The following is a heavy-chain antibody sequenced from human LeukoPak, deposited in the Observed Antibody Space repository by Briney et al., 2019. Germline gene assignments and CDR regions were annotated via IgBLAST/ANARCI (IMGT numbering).Heavy chain of an antibody. D-gene: IGHD1-1*01. J-gene: IGHJ5*02. V-gene: IGHV5-51*01. CDR3: ARHEIRYEALNWFDP. CDR1: GYSFTSYW. CDR2: IYPGDSDT. Sequence: GESLKISCKGSGYSFTSYWIGWVRQMPGKGLEWMGIIYPGDSDTRYSPSFQGQVTISADKSISTAYLQWSSLKASDTAMYYCARHEIRYEALNWFDPWGQGTLVTVSS.